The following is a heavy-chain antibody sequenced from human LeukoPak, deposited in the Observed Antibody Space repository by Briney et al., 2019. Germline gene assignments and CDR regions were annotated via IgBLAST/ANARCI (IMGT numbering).Heavy chain of an antibody. CDR3: ARDLGMTDGDYVSYFDY. CDR2: ISSSGSII. CDR1: GFTFSRYE. D-gene: IGHD4-17*01. Sequence: TGGSLRRSCAASGFTFSRYELNWVRQAPGKGLEWVSYISSSGSIIYYAASVKGRFTISRDNAKNSLYLQMNSLRAEDTAVYYCARDLGMTDGDYVSYFDYWGQGTLVTVSS. V-gene: IGHV3-48*03. J-gene: IGHJ4*02.